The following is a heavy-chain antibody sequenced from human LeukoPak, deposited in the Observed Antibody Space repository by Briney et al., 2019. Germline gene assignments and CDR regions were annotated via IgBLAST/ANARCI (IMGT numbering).Heavy chain of an antibody. Sequence: PGGSLRLSCAASGFTFDDYAMHWVRQAPGKGLEWVSLISWDGGSTYYADSVKGRFTISRDNSKNFLYLQMNSLRAEDTALYYCAKAGRPPSSRYYYYYMDVWGKGTTVTVSS. CDR2: ISWDGGST. CDR3: AKAGRPPSSRYYYYYMDV. D-gene: IGHD3-10*01. CDR1: GFTFDDYA. V-gene: IGHV3-43D*04. J-gene: IGHJ6*03.